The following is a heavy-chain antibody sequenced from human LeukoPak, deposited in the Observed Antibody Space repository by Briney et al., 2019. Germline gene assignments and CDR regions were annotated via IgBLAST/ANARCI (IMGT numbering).Heavy chain of an antibody. V-gene: IGHV3-48*02. CDR3: ARDESGYYYFDY. D-gene: IGHD3-3*01. J-gene: IGHJ4*02. Sequence: GGSLRLSCAASGFTFSIYGMNWVRQAPGKGLEWVLFISGSSGITYYADSVKGRFTISRDNAKHSLYLQMNSLRDEDTAVYYCARDESGYYYFDYWGQATLVTVSS. CDR2: ISGSSGIT. CDR1: GFTFSIYG.